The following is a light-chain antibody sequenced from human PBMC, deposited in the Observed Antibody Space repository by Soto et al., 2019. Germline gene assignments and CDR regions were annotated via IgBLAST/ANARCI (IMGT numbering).Light chain of an antibody. J-gene: IGLJ2*01. CDR1: SSDVGGYNY. V-gene: IGLV2-14*01. Sequence: QSALTQPASVSGSPGPSITLSCTATSSDVGGYNYVSWFQQYPGKAPKLMIYEVINRPSGVSNRFSGSKSGNTASLIISGLQAEDGADYYCSSYTSSSPLVFGGGTKVTVL. CDR2: EVI. CDR3: SSYTSSSPLV.